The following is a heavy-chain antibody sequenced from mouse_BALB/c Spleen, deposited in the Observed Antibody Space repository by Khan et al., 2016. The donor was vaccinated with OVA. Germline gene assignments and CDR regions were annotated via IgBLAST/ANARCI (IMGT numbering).Heavy chain of an antibody. D-gene: IGHD2-3*01. Sequence: QVQLQQSGAELMKPGASVKISCKATGYTFSSYWIEWVKQRPGHGLEWIGEILPGSGSTNYNEKFKGKATFTADTSSNTAYMQLSSLTSEDSAVSYCARRGDGYYFDYWGQGTTLTVSS. CDR1: GYTFSSYW. CDR3: ARRGDGYYFDY. V-gene: IGHV1-9*01. J-gene: IGHJ2*01. CDR2: ILPGSGST.